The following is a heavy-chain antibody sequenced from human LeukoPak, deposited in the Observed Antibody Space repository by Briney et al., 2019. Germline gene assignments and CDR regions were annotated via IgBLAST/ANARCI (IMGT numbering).Heavy chain of an antibody. J-gene: IGHJ4*02. D-gene: IGHD6-19*01. CDR2: ISAYKGNT. Sequence: ASVKVSCKVSGYTFTSYGISWVRQAPGQGLEWMGWISAYKGNTNYAQKLQGRDTMTTDTSTSTAYMELRSLRSDDTAVYYCARDNRYSSGWYVAPFDYWGQGTLVTVSS. V-gene: IGHV1-18*01. CDR1: GYTFTSYG. CDR3: ARDNRYSSGWYVAPFDY.